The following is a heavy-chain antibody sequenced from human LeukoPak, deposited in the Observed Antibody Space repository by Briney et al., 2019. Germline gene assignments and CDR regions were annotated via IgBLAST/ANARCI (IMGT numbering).Heavy chain of an antibody. Sequence: GGSLRLSCAAWGFTFSDYYMRWMRDARGIFLEFVSYITSSSSYTTSPASVKPRFTISRDNANNSLCLQMNSLRAEDTAIYYCVRSGGYWGQGTLVTVSS. D-gene: IGHD1-26*01. CDR2: ITSSSSYT. CDR1: GFTFSDYY. V-gene: IGHV3-11*03. CDR3: VRSGGY. J-gene: IGHJ4*02.